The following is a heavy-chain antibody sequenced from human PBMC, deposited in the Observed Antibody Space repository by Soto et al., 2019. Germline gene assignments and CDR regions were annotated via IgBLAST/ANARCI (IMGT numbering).Heavy chain of an antibody. CDR3: ALALHGYDAIDI. V-gene: IGHV3-21*01. CDR1: GFTFSTYS. J-gene: IGHJ3*02. D-gene: IGHD6-25*01. Sequence: PGGSLRLSCAASGFTFSTYSMTWVRQAPGKGLEWVSYISSSSSYIYDADSVKGRFTISRDNAKNSLYLQMNSLRAEDTAVYFCALALHGYDAIDIRGPGTIVTAS. CDR2: ISSSSSYI.